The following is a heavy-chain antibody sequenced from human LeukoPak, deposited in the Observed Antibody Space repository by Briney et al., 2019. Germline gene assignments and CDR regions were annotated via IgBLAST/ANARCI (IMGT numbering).Heavy chain of an antibody. CDR3: ARVGTAARVDY. CDR1: GFTFSSYG. Sequence: GGSLRLSCAASGFTFSSYGMSWVRQAPGKGLEWVSSISSSSSYIYYADSVKGRFTISRDNAKNSLYLQMNSLRAEDTAVYYCARVGTAARVDYWGQGTLVTVSS. J-gene: IGHJ4*02. V-gene: IGHV3-21*01. D-gene: IGHD6-6*01. CDR2: ISSSSSYI.